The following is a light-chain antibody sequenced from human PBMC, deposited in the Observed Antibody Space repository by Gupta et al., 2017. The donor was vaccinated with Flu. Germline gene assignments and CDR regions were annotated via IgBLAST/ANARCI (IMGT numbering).Light chain of an antibody. J-gene: IGKJ3*01. Sequence: TLSLSPGERATLSCRASQSVTTNYLAWYQQKPGQAPRLLIDGASSRATGIPDRFSGSGSGTDFTLTISRLEPEDFAVYYCQQYGSSPPFTFGPGTKVDIK. CDR3: QQYGSSPPFT. CDR1: QSVTTNY. CDR2: GAS. V-gene: IGKV3-20*01.